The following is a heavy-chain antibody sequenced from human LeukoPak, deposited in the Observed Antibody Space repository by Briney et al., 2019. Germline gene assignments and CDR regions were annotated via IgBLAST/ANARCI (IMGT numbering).Heavy chain of an antibody. CDR2: IYTSGST. V-gene: IGHV4-61*02. Sequence: SETLSLTCTVFGGSISSGSYYWSWIRQPAGKGLEWIGRIYTSGSTNYNPSLKSRVTISVDTSKNQFSLKLSSVTAADTAVYFCARGPYSYDSSGAFDIWGQGTMVTVSS. D-gene: IGHD3-22*01. CDR1: GGSISSGSYY. CDR3: ARGPYSYDSSGAFDI. J-gene: IGHJ3*02.